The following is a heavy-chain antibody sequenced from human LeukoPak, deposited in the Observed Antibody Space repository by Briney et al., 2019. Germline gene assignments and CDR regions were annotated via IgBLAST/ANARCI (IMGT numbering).Heavy chain of an antibody. CDR2: IIPIFGTA. Sequence: SVKVSCKASGGTFSSYAICWVRQAPGQGLEWMGGIIPIFGTANYAQKFQGRVTITTDESTSTAYMELSSLRSEDTAVYYCASSGRYSSSWRPWYYYYYMDVWGKGTTVTVSS. V-gene: IGHV1-69*05. CDR3: ASSGRYSSSWRPWYYYYYMDV. D-gene: IGHD6-13*01. J-gene: IGHJ6*03. CDR1: GGTFSSYA.